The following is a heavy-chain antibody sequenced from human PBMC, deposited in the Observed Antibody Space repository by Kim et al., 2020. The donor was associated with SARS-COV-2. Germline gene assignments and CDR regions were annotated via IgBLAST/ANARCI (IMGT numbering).Heavy chain of an antibody. D-gene: IGHD3-10*01. CDR3: AKIYPVGPRYYGSGRGGMDV. J-gene: IGHJ6*02. CDR1: GFTFSSYG. V-gene: IGHV3-30*18. CDR2: ISYDGSNK. Sequence: GGSLRLSCAASGFTFSSYGMHWVRQAPGKGLEWVAVISYDGSNKYYADSVKGRFTISRDNSKNTLYLQMNSLRAEDTAVYYCAKIYPVGPRYYGSGRGGMDVWGQGDTVTVSS.